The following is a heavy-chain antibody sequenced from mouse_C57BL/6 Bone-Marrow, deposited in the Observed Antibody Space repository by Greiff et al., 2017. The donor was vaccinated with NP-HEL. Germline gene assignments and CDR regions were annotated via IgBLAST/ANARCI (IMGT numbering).Heavy chain of an antibody. CDR2: ISSKSNNYAT. J-gene: IGHJ4*01. D-gene: IGHD1-1*01. V-gene: IGHV10-1*01. CDR3: VRRVTTVVATDYYYAMDY. Sequence: EVQVVESGGGLVQPKGSLKLSCAASGFSFNTYAMNWVRQAPGKGLEWVARISSKSNNYATYSADSVKDRFTISRDDSESMLYLQMNNLKTEDTAMYYCVRRVTTVVATDYYYAMDYWGQGTSVTVSS. CDR1: GFSFNTYA.